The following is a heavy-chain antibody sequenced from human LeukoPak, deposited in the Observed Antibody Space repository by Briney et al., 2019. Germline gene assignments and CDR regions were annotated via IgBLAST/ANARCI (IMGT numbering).Heavy chain of an antibody. CDR2: ISYDGSNK. V-gene: IGHV3-30*18. Sequence: PGGSLRLSCAASGFTFSSHGMHGVRQAPGKGLEWVAVISYDGSNKYYADSVKGRFTISRDNSKNTLYLQMNSLRAEDTAVYYCAKAGSSFDYWGQGTLVTVSS. D-gene: IGHD6-6*01. J-gene: IGHJ4*02. CDR1: GFTFSSHG. CDR3: AKAGSSFDY.